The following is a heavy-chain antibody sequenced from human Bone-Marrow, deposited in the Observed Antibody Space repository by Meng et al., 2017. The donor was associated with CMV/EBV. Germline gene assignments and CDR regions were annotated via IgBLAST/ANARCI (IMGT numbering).Heavy chain of an antibody. CDR1: GFTFSSYA. V-gene: IGHV3-66*02. D-gene: IGHD3-22*01. CDR2: IYSGGST. J-gene: IGHJ3*02. Sequence: GGSLRLSCAASGFTFSSYAMSWVRQAPGKGLEWVSVIYSGGSTYYADSVKGRFTISRDNSKNTLYLQMNSLRAEDTAVYYCARASHYYYDSSGYAFDIWGQGTMVTVSS. CDR3: ARASHYYYDSSGYAFDI.